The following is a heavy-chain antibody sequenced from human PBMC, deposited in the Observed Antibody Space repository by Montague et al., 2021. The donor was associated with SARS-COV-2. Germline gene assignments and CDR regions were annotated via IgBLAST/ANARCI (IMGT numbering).Heavy chain of an antibody. V-gene: IGHV4-31*03. J-gene: IGHJ3*02. CDR1: GGSISSGGYY. D-gene: IGHD2-21*01. Sequence: TLSLTCTVSGGSISSGGYYWSWIRQHPGKGLEWIGYIYYSGSTYYNPSLKSRVTISVDTSKNQFSLKLSSVTAADTAVYYWARAFVVVIAIDAFDIWGQGTMVTVSS. CDR3: ARAFVVVIAIDAFDI. CDR2: IYYSGST.